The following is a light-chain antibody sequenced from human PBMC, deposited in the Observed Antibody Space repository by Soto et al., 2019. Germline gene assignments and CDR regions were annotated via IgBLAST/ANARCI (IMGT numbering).Light chain of an antibody. J-gene: IGLJ1*01. Sequence: QSALTQPPSASGSPGQSVTISCTGTSSDVGGYNCVSWYQHHPGKAPKLMIYEVSKRPSGVPDRFSGSKSGNTASLTVSGLQAEDEADYYCSSYAGSNNYVFGTGTKLTVL. CDR1: SSDVGGYNC. CDR2: EVS. V-gene: IGLV2-8*01. CDR3: SSYAGSNNYV.